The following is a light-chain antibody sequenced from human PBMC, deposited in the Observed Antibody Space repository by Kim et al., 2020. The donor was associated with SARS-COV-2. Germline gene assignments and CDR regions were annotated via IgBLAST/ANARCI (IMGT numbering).Light chain of an antibody. V-gene: IGLV3-19*01. CDR3: NSRDSSGNHWYVV. Sequence: QTVRITCPGDSLRSYYASWYQQKPGQAPVLVIYGKNNRPSGIPDRFSGSSSGNTASLTITGAQAEDEADYYCNSRDSSGNHWYVVFGGGTKLTVL. J-gene: IGLJ2*01. CDR2: GKN. CDR1: SLRSYY.